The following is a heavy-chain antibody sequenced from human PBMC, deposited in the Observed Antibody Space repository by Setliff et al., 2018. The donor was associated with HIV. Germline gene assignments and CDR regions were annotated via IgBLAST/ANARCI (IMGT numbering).Heavy chain of an antibody. Sequence: GGSLRLSCASPGFTFSSYAMTWVRQAPGKGLECVAVISGSGGDTYYADSVKGRFVISREKSKSTLYLQMNSLRAEDTAVYYCAKKMAAYTSGSWLHYWGQGTLVTVSS. CDR1: GFTFSSYA. D-gene: IGHD3-10*01. J-gene: IGHJ4*02. CDR3: AKKMAAYTSGSWLHY. CDR2: ISGSGGDT. V-gene: IGHV3-23*01.